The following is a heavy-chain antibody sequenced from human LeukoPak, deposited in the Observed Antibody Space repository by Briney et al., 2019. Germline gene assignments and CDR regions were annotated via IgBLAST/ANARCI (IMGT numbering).Heavy chain of an antibody. Sequence: SETLSLTCTVSGGSISSGSYCWGWIRQPPGKGLEWIGCIYHSVSTNYNPSLKSRVTISVDTSKNQFSLKLSSVTAADTAVYYCARVPTVTFFDYWGQGTLVTVSS. D-gene: IGHD4-17*01. CDR1: GGSISSGSYC. V-gene: IGHV4-39*07. CDR3: ARVPTVTFFDY. J-gene: IGHJ4*02. CDR2: IYHSVST.